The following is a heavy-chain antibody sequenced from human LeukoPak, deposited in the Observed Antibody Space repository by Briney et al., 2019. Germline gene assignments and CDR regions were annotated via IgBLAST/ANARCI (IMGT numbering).Heavy chain of an antibody. CDR3: ARDLADTAMAESH. J-gene: IGHJ4*02. CDR1: GFTFSSYW. D-gene: IGHD5-18*01. V-gene: IGHV3-74*01. CDR2: IGSDGSTT. Sequence: PGGSLRLSCVASGFTFSSYWMHWVRQPPGNGLVWVSRIGSDGSTTTYADSVKGRFTISRDNAKNTLYLQMNSLRAEDTAVYYCARDLADTAMAESHWGQGTLVTVSS.